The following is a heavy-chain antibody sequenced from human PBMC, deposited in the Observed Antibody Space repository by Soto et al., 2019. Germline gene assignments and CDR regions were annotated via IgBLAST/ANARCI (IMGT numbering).Heavy chain of an antibody. CDR1: GGSISTIDYY. J-gene: IGHJ5*02. V-gene: IGHV4-30-4*01. D-gene: IGHD1-1*01. CDR3: ARQDGTNSFDP. Sequence: SETLSLTCTVSGGSISTIDYYWSWIRQPPGKGLEWIGYISYRGSTYYNPSLKSRVTISLDTSKNQFSLNLSSVTAADTAVYYCARQDGTNSFDPWGPGTLVTLSS. CDR2: ISYRGST.